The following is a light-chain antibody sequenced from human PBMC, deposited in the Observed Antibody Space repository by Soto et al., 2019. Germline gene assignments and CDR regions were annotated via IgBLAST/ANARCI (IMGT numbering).Light chain of an antibody. CDR2: GAS. Sequence: EIVMTQSPATLSVSPGERATLSCRASQSVSSNLAWYQQQPGQAPRLLLYGASTRATGIPARFSGSGSGTEFTLALSSLQSEDFAVYYCQQYNNWPQMFGQGTKVEIK. J-gene: IGKJ1*01. CDR1: QSVSSN. CDR3: QQYNNWPQM. V-gene: IGKV3-15*01.